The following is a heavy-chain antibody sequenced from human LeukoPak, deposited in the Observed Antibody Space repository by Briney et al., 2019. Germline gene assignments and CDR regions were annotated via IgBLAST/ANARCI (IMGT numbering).Heavy chain of an antibody. CDR2: INHSGST. CDR3: ARVGIAFDSSGYYFDY. Sequence: SETLSLTCTVSGGSISSSSYYWGWIRQPPGKGLEWIGEINHSGSTNYNPSLKSRVTISADTSKNQFSLKESSVTAADTAVYYCARVGIAFDSSGYYFDYWGQGTLVTVSS. D-gene: IGHD3-22*01. CDR1: GGSISSSSYY. V-gene: IGHV4-39*07. J-gene: IGHJ4*02.